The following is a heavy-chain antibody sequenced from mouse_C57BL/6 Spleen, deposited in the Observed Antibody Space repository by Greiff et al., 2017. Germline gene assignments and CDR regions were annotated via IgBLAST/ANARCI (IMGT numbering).Heavy chain of an antibody. Sequence: EVKVEESGPGLVKPSQSLSLTCSVTGYSITSGYYWNWLRQFPGNKLEWMGYISYDGSNNYNPSLKNRISITRDTSKNQFFLKLNYVTTEDTATYYCAREAYYNPAYWGQGTLVTVSA. CDR3: AREAYYNPAY. V-gene: IGHV3-6*01. CDR2: ISYDGSN. CDR1: GYSITSGYY. D-gene: IGHD2-12*01. J-gene: IGHJ3*01.